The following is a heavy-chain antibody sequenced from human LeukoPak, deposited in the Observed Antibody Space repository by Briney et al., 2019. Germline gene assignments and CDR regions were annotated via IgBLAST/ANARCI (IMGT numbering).Heavy chain of an antibody. CDR3: ARVLGGWYFDY. Sequence: PGGSLRLSCVASGFTFNNYGMTWVRQAPGKGLEWVSYISSSSSYTNYADSVKGRFTISRDNAKNSLYLQMNSLRAEDTAVYYCARVLGGWYFDYWGQGTLVTVSS. D-gene: IGHD6-19*01. CDR1: GFTFNNYG. CDR2: ISSSSSYT. J-gene: IGHJ4*02. V-gene: IGHV3-11*05.